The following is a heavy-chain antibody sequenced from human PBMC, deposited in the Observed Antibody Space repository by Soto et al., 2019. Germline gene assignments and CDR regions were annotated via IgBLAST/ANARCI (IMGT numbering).Heavy chain of an antibody. D-gene: IGHD5-12*01. CDR1: GFTFSSYS. CDR3: AIIGGENIVATNEDAFDI. CDR2: ISSSSSYI. J-gene: IGHJ3*02. V-gene: IGHV3-21*01. Sequence: GGSLRLSCAASGFTFSSYSMNWVRQAPGKGLEWVSSISSSSSYIYYADSVKGRFTISRDNAKNSLYLQMNSLRAEDTAVYYCAIIGGENIVATNEDAFDIWGQGTMVTVSS.